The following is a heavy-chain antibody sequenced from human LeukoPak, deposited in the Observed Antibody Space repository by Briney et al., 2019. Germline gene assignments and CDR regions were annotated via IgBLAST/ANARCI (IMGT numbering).Heavy chain of an antibody. V-gene: IGHV3-48*01. CDR1: GFAFNTYS. CDR3: ARVQAGKWDFDY. D-gene: IGHD2-8*01. CDR2: IRSDSSIT. J-gene: IGHJ4*02. Sequence: GGSLRLSCAASGFAFNTYSMNWVRQAPGKGLEGVSYIRSDSSITYYADSVKGRFTMSRDNGKNSLYLQMNSLRVEDTAVYFCARVQAGKWDFDYWGQGTLVTVSS.